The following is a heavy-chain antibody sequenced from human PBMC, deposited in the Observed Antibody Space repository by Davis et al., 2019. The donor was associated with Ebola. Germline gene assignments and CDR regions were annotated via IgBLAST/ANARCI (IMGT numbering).Heavy chain of an antibody. Sequence: ASVKVSCKVSEYTLNELSIHWVRQAPGKGLEWMGRFDPEDGERIYAQKFQGRVTMTDDTSTDTAYMKLTSLRYEDTAVYYCARETQQLVTYGMDVWGQGTTVIVSS. V-gene: IGHV1-24*01. J-gene: IGHJ6*02. D-gene: IGHD6-13*01. CDR2: FDPEDGER. CDR1: EYTLNELS. CDR3: ARETQQLVTYGMDV.